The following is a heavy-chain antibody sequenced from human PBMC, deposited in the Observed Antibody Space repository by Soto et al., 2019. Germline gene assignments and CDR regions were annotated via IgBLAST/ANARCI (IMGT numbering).Heavy chain of an antibody. CDR2: IKSDGSER. Sequence: EVQLVESGGGLVQPEGSLRLSCAASGFTFSNFWMSWVRQAPGKGLEWVASIKSDGSERSHVDAVRGRFSISRDNARNSLYLQMNSLRADDTAVYYCARDVIWGQGSLVTVSS. V-gene: IGHV3-7*05. CDR1: GFTFSNFW. J-gene: IGHJ4*02. CDR3: ARDVI.